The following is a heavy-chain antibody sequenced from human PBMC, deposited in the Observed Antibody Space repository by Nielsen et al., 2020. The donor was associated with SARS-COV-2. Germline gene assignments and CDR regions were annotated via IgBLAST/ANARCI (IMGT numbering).Heavy chain of an antibody. CDR3: ARDQTAMTTPGTRLDY. D-gene: IGHD1-1*01. V-gene: IGHV3-21*01. J-gene: IGHJ4*02. Sequence: WIRQPPGKGLEWVSSISSSSSYIYYADSVKGRFTISRDNAKNSLYLQMNSLRAEDTAVYYCARDQTAMTTPGTRLDYWGQGTLVTVFS. CDR2: ISSSSSYI.